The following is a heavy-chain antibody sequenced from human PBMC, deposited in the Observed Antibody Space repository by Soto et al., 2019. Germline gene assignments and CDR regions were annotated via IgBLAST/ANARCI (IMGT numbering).Heavy chain of an antibody. D-gene: IGHD3-9*01. Sequence: SVRVSCKASGGTFSSYAIGWVRQAPGQGLEWMGGIIPIFGTANYAQKFQGRVTITADESTSTAYMELSSLRSEDTAVYYCVRAYYDILTGYRQYWFDPWGQGTLVTVSS. V-gene: IGHV1-69*13. J-gene: IGHJ5*02. CDR1: GGTFSSYA. CDR2: IIPIFGTA. CDR3: VRAYYDILTGYRQYWFDP.